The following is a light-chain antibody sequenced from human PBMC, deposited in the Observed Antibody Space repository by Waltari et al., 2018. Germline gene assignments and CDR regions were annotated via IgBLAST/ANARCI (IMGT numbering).Light chain of an antibody. J-gene: IGKJ4*01. CDR2: AAS. CDR1: QAISSW. V-gene: IGKV1-12*01. Sequence: DIQVTRSPSSVSASVGDTVAITCRSSQAISSWLALYQQKPGKAPELLIYAASSLQSGVPSRFSGRGSGTDFTLTITSLQPEDFAIYYCQQAKTFPLTFGGGTKVEIK. CDR3: QQAKTFPLT.